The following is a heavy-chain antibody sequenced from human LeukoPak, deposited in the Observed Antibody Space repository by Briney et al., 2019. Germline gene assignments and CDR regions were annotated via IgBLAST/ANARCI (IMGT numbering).Heavy chain of an antibody. CDR3: SRGVSSGWFYFDY. CDR1: GFTFGDYT. J-gene: IGHJ4*02. D-gene: IGHD6-19*01. CDR2: IRSKAHGGTI. V-gene: IGHV3-49*03. Sequence: PGGSLRLSCTASGFTFGDYTMSWFRQAPGKGLDWVGFIRSKAHGGTIQYGASVKGRFIISTDDSKSIAYLQMNSLKTEDTAVYYCSRGVSSGWFYFDYWGQGNLVTVSS.